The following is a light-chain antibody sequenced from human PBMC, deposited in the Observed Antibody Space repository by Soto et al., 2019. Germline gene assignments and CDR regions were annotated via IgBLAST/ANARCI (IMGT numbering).Light chain of an antibody. CDR3: QQYYRTPPT. CDR1: QSVLYSSNNNNY. V-gene: IGKV4-1*01. CDR2: WAS. Sequence: DIVMTQSPDSLAVSLGERATINCKSSQSVLYSSNNNNYLAWYQQKPGQPPKLLIYWASTRESGVPDRFSGSWSGTDITLTIRSLQAEDVAVYYCQQYYRTPPTFGQGTKVEIK. J-gene: IGKJ1*01.